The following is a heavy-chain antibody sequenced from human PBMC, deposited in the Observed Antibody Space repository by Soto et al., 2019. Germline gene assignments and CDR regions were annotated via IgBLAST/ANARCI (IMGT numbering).Heavy chain of an antibody. CDR3: VRPLPSGQNYGMDV. D-gene: IGHD3-10*01. Sequence: GGCLRISCAASVLTVSNKYMSWVRQVPGKGLEWVSVIYNDGKTYYADSVKGRFTISRDTSKNTLHLQMDSLRDEDTAVYYCVRPLPSGQNYGMDVWGQGTTVTVSS. CDR1: VLTVSNKY. V-gene: IGHV3-53*01. J-gene: IGHJ6*02. CDR2: IYNDGKT.